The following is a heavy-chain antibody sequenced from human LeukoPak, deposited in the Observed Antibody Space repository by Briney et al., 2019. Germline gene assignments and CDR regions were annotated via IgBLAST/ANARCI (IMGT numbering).Heavy chain of an antibody. Sequence: GGSLRLSCAASGFTFSSYWMHWVRQAPGKGLEWVANIKQDGREKYFVDSVRGRFTISRDNAKNSVSLQMDSLRTEDTAVYYCARVYGGKGGVFDYWGQGTLVTVSS. CDR1: GFTFSSYW. D-gene: IGHD4-23*01. V-gene: IGHV3-7*01. CDR2: IKQDGREK. J-gene: IGHJ4*02. CDR3: ARVYGGKGGVFDY.